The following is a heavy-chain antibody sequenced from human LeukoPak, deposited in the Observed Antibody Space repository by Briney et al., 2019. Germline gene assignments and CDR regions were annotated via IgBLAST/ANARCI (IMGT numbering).Heavy chain of an antibody. CDR3: ARDPLYYFDY. CDR1: GGSISSGSYY. V-gene: IGHV4-61*02. Sequence: PSETLSLTCTVSGGSISSGSYYWSWIRQPAGKGLEWIGRIYTSGSTNYNPSLKSRVTISVDTSKNQFSLKLSSVTAADTAVYYCARDPLYYFDYWGQGTLVTVSS. CDR2: IYTSGST. J-gene: IGHJ4*02.